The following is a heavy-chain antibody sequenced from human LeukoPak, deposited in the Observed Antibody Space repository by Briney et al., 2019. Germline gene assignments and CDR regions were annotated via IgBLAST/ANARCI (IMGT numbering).Heavy chain of an antibody. V-gene: IGHV3-30*01. J-gene: IGHJ4*02. Sequence: GGSLRFSCAASGFTFRSYAMHWVRQAPGKGLEWVAVISYDGTNKYYADPVKGRFTISRDNSKNTLYLQMNSLRAEDTAVYYCARIIYWGQGTLVTVSS. D-gene: IGHD3-10*01. CDR2: ISYDGTNK. CDR1: GFTFRSYA. CDR3: ARIIY.